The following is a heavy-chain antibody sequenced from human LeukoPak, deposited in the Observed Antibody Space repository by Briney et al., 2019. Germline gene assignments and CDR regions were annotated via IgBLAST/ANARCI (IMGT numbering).Heavy chain of an antibody. D-gene: IGHD2-2*01. V-gene: IGHV1-2*02. J-gene: IGHJ6*03. CDR2: INPNSGGT. CDR3: ARRLPEHQLPNYYYYYMDV. Sequence: GASVKVSCKASGYTFTSYYMHWVRQAPGQGLEWMGWINPNSGGTNYAQKFQGRVTMTRDTSISTAYMELSRLRSDDTAVYYCARRLPEHQLPNYYYYYMDVWGKGTTVTVSS. CDR1: GYTFTSYY.